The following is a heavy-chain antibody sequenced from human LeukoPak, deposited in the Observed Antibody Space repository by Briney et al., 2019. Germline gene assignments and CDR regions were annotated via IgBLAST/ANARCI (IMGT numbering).Heavy chain of an antibody. CDR2: ISAYNGNT. Sequence: ASVKVSCKASGYTFTSYGISWVRQAPGQGLEWMGWISAYNGNTNYAQKLQGRVTMTTDTSTSTAYMELSSLRSEDTAVYYCASSSGSYPYYYYYMDVWGKGTTVTVSS. D-gene: IGHD3-22*01. V-gene: IGHV1-18*01. CDR1: GYTFTSYG. CDR3: ASSSGSYPYYYYYMDV. J-gene: IGHJ6*03.